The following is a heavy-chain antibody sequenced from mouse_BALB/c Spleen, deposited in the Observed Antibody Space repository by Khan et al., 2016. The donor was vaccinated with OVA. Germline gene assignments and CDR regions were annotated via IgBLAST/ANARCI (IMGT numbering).Heavy chain of an antibody. CDR2: ISYSGNT. CDR1: GYSITSEYT. CDR3: AREDYYDYDPFTY. Sequence: EVKLEESGPGLVKPSQSLSLTCTVTGYSITSEYTWNWIRQFPGNKLEWTGFISYSGNTKYKPSLKSRISITRDTSKNQLFLQLNSVNSEDTATYYCAREDYYDYDPFTYWGQGTLGTVAA. V-gene: IGHV3-2*02. D-gene: IGHD2-4*01. J-gene: IGHJ3*01.